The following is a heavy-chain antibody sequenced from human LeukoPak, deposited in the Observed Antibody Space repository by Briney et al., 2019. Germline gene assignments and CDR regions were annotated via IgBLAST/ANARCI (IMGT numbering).Heavy chain of an antibody. Sequence: GGSLRLSCAASGFTFSSYAMHWVRQAPGKGLEWVAVISYDGSNKYYADSVKGRFTISRDNSKNTLYLQMNSLRAEDTAVYYCARDPYYDSSGYHDYWGQGTLVTVSS. D-gene: IGHD3-22*01. J-gene: IGHJ4*02. CDR3: ARDPYYDSSGYHDY. V-gene: IGHV3-30-3*01. CDR1: GFTFSSYA. CDR2: ISYDGSNK.